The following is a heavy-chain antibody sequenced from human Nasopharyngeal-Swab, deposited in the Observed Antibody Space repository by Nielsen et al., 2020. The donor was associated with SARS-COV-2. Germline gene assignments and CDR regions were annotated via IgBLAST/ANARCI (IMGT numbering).Heavy chain of an antibody. Sequence: SETLSLTCTVSGGSISSGGYYWSWIRQHPGKGLEWIGEINHSGSSNYNPSLKSRVTISVDTSKNQFSLKLSSVTAADTAVYYCAGGRYSSSWHGQGYYYYGMDVWGQGTTVTVSS. CDR3: AGGRYSSSWHGQGYYYYGMDV. CDR2: INHSGSS. J-gene: IGHJ6*02. V-gene: IGHV4-39*07. CDR1: GGSISSGGYY. D-gene: IGHD6-13*01.